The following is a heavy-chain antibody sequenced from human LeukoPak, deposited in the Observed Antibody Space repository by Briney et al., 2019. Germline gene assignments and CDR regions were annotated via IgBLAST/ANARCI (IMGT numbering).Heavy chain of an antibody. J-gene: IGHJ3*02. D-gene: IGHD5-18*01. V-gene: IGHV1-18*01. Sequence: ASVKVSCKASGYNFRNYGIGWVRQAPRQGLEWMGWITAGNGNTNYAQKVQGRVTMATDTSTSTAYMELRSLRSDDTAVYFCARDSARGYSYGYNAFDIWGQGTMVTVSS. CDR3: ARDSARGYSYGYNAFDI. CDR2: ITAGNGNT. CDR1: GYNFRNYG.